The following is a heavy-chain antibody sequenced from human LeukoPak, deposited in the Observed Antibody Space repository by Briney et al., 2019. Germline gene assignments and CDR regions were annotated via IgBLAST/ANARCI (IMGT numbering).Heavy chain of an antibody. CDR1: GGSISSYY. CDR2: IYYSGST. CDR3: ARGRRITFGGVIVMMYGFDY. J-gene: IGHJ4*02. D-gene: IGHD3-16*02. V-gene: IGHV4-59*12. Sequence: SETLSLTCTVSGGSISSYYWSWIRQPPGKGLEWIGYIYYSGSTNYNPSLKSRVTISVDTSKNQFSLKLSSVTAADTAVYYCARGRRITFGGVIVMMYGFDYWGQGTLVTVSS.